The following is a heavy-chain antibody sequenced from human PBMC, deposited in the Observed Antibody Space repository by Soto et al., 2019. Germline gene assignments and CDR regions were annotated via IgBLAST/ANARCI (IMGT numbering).Heavy chain of an antibody. J-gene: IGHJ6*02. D-gene: IGHD3-9*01. CDR1: GFTFTTYD. V-gene: IGHV3-33*01. CDR2: IWFDGSNK. CDR3: ARDRRLYHALLAGYYQPYYFGMDV. Sequence: QVELVESGGGVVQPGRSLRLSCAASGFTFTTYDMHWVRQAPGKGLEWLSVIWFDGSNKTYADSVKGRFTISRDNSKSTLFLQMNSLRAEDTAVYYCARDRRLYHALLAGYYQPYYFGMDVWGQGTTVTVSS.